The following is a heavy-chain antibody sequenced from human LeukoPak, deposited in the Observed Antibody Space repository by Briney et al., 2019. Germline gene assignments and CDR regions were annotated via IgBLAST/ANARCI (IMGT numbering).Heavy chain of an antibody. CDR2: MYYSGTT. J-gene: IGHJ5*01. CDR3: ARALRISTYGVFDF. CDR1: GGSISSANYY. D-gene: IGHD3-3*01. V-gene: IGHV4-39*07. Sequence: PSETLSLTCTVSGGSISSANYYWGWIRQSPEKGLEWIGTMYYSGTTFYNPSLRSRVTISVDTSKNLFSLRLTSLTAADTALYYCARALRISTYGVFDFWGQGTLVTVSS.